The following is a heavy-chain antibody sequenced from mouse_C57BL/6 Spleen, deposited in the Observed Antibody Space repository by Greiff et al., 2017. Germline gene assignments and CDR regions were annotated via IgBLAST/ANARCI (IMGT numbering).Heavy chain of an antibody. J-gene: IGHJ2*01. CDR1: GYTFTSYW. D-gene: IGHD2-4*01. V-gene: IGHV1-55*01. CDR3: TRSRGYDYDLDY. Sequence: QVQLQQPGAELVKPGASVKMSCKASGYTFTSYWITWVKQRPGQGLEWIGDIYPGSGSTNYNEKFKSKATLTVDTSSSTAYMQLSSLTSEDSAVYYCTRSRGYDYDLDYWGQGTTLTVSS. CDR2: IYPGSGST.